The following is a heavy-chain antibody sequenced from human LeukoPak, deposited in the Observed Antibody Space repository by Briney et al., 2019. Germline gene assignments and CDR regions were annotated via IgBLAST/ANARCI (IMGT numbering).Heavy chain of an antibody. Sequence: PGGSLRLSCAASGFTFSSYWMSWVRQAPGKGLEWVANIKQDGSEKYYVDSVKGRFTISRDNAKNSLYLQMNSLRVEDTAVYYCAKIDHGSCGYYVYSGQGTLVTVSS. CDR2: IKQDGSEK. CDR3: AKIDHGSCGYYVY. D-gene: IGHD3-22*01. J-gene: IGHJ4*02. CDR1: GFTFSSYW. V-gene: IGHV3-7*02.